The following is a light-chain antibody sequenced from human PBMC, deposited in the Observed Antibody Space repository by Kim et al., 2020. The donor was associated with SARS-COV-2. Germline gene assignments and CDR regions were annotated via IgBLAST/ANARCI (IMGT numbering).Light chain of an antibody. V-gene: IGLV2-14*04. CDR1: GSDIGTYNY. CDR3: SSFTRSSTVV. J-gene: IGLJ2*01. Sequence: GQSITISCTGTGSDIGTYNYVSWYQQNPGKAPKLIIFDVSKWPPGVSNRFSGSKSGNTASLTISGLQAEDEAVYYCSSFTRSSTVVFGGGTQLTVL. CDR2: DVS.